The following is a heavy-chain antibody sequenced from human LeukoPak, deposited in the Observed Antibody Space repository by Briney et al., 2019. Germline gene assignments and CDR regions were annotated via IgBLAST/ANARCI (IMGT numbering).Heavy chain of an antibody. CDR1: GFTFSSYW. Sequence: PGGSLRLSCAGSGFTFSSYWMNWVGQAPGKGLEGVAEINQDGREKYYVDSVKGGFTISRDNAKTSLYLQMNSLRAEDTAVYYCARVEYYSSDYWGQETLVTVSS. CDR2: INQDGREK. J-gene: IGHJ4*02. D-gene: IGHD2/OR15-2a*01. V-gene: IGHV3-7*01. CDR3: ARVEYYSSDY.